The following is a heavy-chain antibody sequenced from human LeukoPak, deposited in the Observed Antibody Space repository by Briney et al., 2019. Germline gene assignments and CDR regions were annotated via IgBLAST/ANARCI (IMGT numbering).Heavy chain of an antibody. V-gene: IGHV4-34*01. J-gene: IGHJ6*03. Sequence: PSETLSLTCGVDGGTFSGYDWSWVRQPPGKGLEWIGEINYGGDTNYNPSLKSRVTISVDTSKNQFSLKVRSVTAADTAVYFCARGLGWKVSPMGLFYMHVWGEGATVTVSS. CDR2: INYGGDT. CDR1: GGTFSGYD. CDR3: ARGLGWKVSPMGLFYMHV. D-gene: IGHD1-1*01.